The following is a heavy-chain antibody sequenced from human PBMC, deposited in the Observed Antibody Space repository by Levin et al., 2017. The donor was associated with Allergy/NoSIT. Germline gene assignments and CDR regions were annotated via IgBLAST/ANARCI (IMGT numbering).Heavy chain of an antibody. CDR1: GGTFSSYA. CDR3: ARATTVTATSGYYYYYMDV. V-gene: IGHV1-69*06. D-gene: IGHD4-17*01. CDR2: IIPIFGTA. J-gene: IGHJ6*03. Sequence: SVKVSCKASGGTFSSYAISWVRQAPGQGLEWMGGIIPIFGTANYAQKFQGRVTITADKSTSTAYMELSSLRSEDTAVYYCARATTVTATSGYYYYYMDVWGKGTTVTVSS.